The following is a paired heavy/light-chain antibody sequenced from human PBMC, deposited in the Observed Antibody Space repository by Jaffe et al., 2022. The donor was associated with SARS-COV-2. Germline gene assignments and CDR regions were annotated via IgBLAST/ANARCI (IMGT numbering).Light chain of an antibody. CDR3: QQYYTTPYT. CDR1: QSVLYGSNNNNY. V-gene: IGKV4-1*01. J-gene: IGKJ2*01. CDR2: WAS. Sequence: DIVMTQSPDSLAVSLGERATINCKSSQSVLYGSNNNNYLAWYQQKPGRPPKLLIYWASTRESGVPDRFSGSGSGTDFTLTISSLQAEDVALYYCQQYYTTPYTFGQGTKLEIK.
Heavy chain of an antibody. V-gene: IGHV4-39*01. J-gene: IGHJ5*02. D-gene: IGHD6-19*01. Sequence: QLQLQESGPGLVKPSETLSLTCTVSGGSISSASYYWGWIRQPPGKGLEWIGSIYYTGSTFFNPSLKSRVTISVDTSKNQFSLKLSSVTAADTAVYYCARHVPCSSAWYAWFDPWGQGTLVTVSS. CDR2: IYYTGST. CDR1: GGSISSASYY. CDR3: ARHVPCSSAWYAWFDP.